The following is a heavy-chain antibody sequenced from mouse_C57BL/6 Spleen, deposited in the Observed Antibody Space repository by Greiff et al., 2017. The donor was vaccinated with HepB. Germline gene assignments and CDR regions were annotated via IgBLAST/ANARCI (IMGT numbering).Heavy chain of an antibody. V-gene: IGHV5-17*01. Sequence: EVMLVESGGGLVKPGGSLKLSCAASGFTFSDYGMHWVRQAPEKGLEWVAYISSGSSTIYYADTVKGRFTISRDNAKNTLFLQMTSLRSEDTAMYYCANPNQAWFAYWGQGTLVTVSA. CDR3: ANPNQAWFAY. J-gene: IGHJ3*01. CDR2: ISSGSSTI. D-gene: IGHD6-1*01. CDR1: GFTFSDYG.